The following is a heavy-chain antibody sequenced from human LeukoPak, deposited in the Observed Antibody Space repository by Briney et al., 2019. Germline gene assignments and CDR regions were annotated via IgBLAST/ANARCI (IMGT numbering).Heavy chain of an antibody. D-gene: IGHD2-2*01. CDR3: ARGDIVVVPAASLGI. CDR1: GFTFSDYY. J-gene: IGHJ3*02. V-gene: IGHV3-11*04. Sequence: GGSLRLSCAASGFTFSDYYMSWIRQAPGKGLEWVSYITTSGNTIYYADSVKGRFTISRDNAKNSLYLQMNSLRAEDTAVYYCARGDIVVVPAASLGIWGQGTMVTVSS. CDR2: ITTSGNTI.